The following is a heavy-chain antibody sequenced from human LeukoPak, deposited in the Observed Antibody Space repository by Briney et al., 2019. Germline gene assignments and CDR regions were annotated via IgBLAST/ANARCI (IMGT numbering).Heavy chain of an antibody. V-gene: IGHV1-69*13. D-gene: IGHD2-15*01. CDR1: GGTFSSYA. Sequence: ASVKVSCKASGGTFSSYAISWVRQAPGQGLEWMGGIIPIFGTANYAQKFQGRVTITADESTSTAYMELSSLRSEDTAVYYCARGEVAATSHKFDYWGQGTLVTVS. CDR2: IIPIFGTA. J-gene: IGHJ4*02. CDR3: ARGEVAATSHKFDY.